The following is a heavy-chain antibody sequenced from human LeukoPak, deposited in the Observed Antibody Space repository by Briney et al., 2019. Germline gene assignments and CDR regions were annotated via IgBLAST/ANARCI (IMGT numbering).Heavy chain of an antibody. D-gene: IGHD2-21*02. CDR3: SRGVGRHIVVVTAVCFDY. J-gene: IGHJ4*02. V-gene: IGHV4-34*01. CDR2: INHSGST. Sequence: PSEILSLTCAVYGVSFSGYYWSWLRQPPGKGLEWVGEINHSGSTNYNPSLKSRVTISVDPSKDQFSLNLSSVTAPDTAVYYCSRGVGRHIVVVTAVCFDYWGQGTLVTVSS. CDR1: GVSFSGYY.